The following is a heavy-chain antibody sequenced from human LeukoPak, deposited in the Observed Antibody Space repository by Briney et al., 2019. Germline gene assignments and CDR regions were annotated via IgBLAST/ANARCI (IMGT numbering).Heavy chain of an antibody. Sequence: SETLSLTCTVSGVSISSHFWNWIRQPPGKGLEWIGYIHFSGSTNYNPSLKSRVTISVDTSMNQFSLNLSSVTAADTAVYYCARDRADGGSWFDPWGQGTLVTVSS. CDR3: ARDRADGGSWFDP. CDR2: IHFSGST. V-gene: IGHV4-59*11. J-gene: IGHJ5*02. CDR1: GVSISSHF. D-gene: IGHD1-26*01.